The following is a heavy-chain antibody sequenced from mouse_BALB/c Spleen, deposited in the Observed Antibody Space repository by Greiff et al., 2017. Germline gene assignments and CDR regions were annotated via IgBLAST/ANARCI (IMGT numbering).Heavy chain of an antibody. CDR1: GFAFSSYD. CDR2: ISSGGGST. Sequence: EVQRVESGGGLVKPGGSLKLSCAASGFAFSSYDMSWVRQTPEKRLEWVAYISSGGGSTYYPDTVKGRFTISRDNAKNTLYLQMSSLKSEDTAMYYCARRYDYYAMDYWGQGTSVTVSS. J-gene: IGHJ4*01. D-gene: IGHD2-10*02. CDR3: ARRYDYYAMDY. V-gene: IGHV5-12-1*01.